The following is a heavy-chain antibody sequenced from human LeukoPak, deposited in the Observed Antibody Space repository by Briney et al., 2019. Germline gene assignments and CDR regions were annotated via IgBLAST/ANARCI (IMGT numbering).Heavy chain of an antibody. Sequence: PGRSLRLSCAASGFTFDDYAMHWVRQAPGKGLEWVSGISWNSGSIGYADSVKGRFTISRDNAKNSLYLQMNSLRAEDTALYYCGNEIVAAAGHYYYYGMDVWGRGTTVTISS. CDR3: GNEIVAAAGHYYYYGMDV. CDR1: GFTFDDYA. CDR2: ISWNSGSI. J-gene: IGHJ6*02. D-gene: IGHD6-13*01. V-gene: IGHV3-9*01.